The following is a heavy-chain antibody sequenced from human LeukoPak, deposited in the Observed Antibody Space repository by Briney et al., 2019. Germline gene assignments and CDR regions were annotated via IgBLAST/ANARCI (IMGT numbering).Heavy chain of an antibody. V-gene: IGHV3-66*01. J-gene: IGHJ4*02. CDR1: GFTVSSNY. CDR3: ASSRRYYDSSGYYHPYSYFDY. Sequence: GSLRLSCAASGFTVSSNYMSWVRQAPGKGLEWVSVIYSGGSTYYADSVKGRFTISRDNSKNTLYLQMNSLRAEDTAVYYCASSRRYYDSSGYYHPYSYFDYWGQGTLVTVSS. CDR2: IYSGGST. D-gene: IGHD3-22*01.